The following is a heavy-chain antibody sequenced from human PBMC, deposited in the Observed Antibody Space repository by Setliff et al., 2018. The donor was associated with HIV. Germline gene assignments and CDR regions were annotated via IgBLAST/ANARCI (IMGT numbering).Heavy chain of an antibody. J-gene: IGHJ3*02. Sequence: SETLSLTCSVSGGSITSYHWSWIRQSPGKGLEWIGYIYKSGTTNYNPSLNSRVTLSADTSKNQLSLRLSSVTAVDTGVYYCAKTVPHSTAQDAFDIWGQGTMVTVSS. CDR3: AKTVPHSTAQDAFDI. D-gene: IGHD2-2*01. CDR2: IYKSGTT. CDR1: GGSITSYH. V-gene: IGHV4-59*12.